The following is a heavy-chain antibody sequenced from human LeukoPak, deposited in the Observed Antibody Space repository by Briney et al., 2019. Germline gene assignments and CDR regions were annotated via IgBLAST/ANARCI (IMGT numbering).Heavy chain of an antibody. CDR1: GFTFSNYA. CDR3: AKVRYDSSGYQSPYFDY. V-gene: IGHV3-23*01. CDR2: ISGSAGST. D-gene: IGHD3-22*01. Sequence: PGGSLRLSCAASGFTFSNYAMSWVRQAPGKGLEWVSAISGSAGSTYYTDSVKGRFTISRDNSKNTLYLQVNSLRAEDTAVYYCAKVRYDSSGYQSPYFDYWGQGTLVTVSS. J-gene: IGHJ4*02.